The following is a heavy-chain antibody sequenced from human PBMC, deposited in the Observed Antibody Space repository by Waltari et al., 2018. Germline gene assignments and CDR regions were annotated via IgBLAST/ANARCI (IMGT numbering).Heavy chain of an antibody. V-gene: IGHV4-38-2*01. CDR1: GYSISSGYY. D-gene: IGHD6-19*01. J-gene: IGHJ4*02. Sequence: QVQLQESGPGLVKPSETLSLTCAVPGYSISSGYYWGWIRQPPGKGLEWIGSIYHSGSTYYNPSLKSRVTISVDTSKNQFSLKLSSVTAADTAVYYCARQSVAGQRGYFDYWGQGTLVTVSS. CDR3: ARQSVAGQRGYFDY. CDR2: IYHSGST.